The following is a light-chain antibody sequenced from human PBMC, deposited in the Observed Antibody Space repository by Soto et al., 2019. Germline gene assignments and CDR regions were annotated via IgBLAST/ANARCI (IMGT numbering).Light chain of an antibody. V-gene: IGKV3-11*01. CDR3: QHRANWPLN. CDR2: DVS. J-gene: IGKJ4*01. Sequence: EIVLTQSPATLSLSPGERATLSCWASQSVSNYLAWYQQKPGQAPRLLVYDVSNRATSIPARFSGSGSGTDFTLTISSLEPEDFAVYYCQHRANWPLNFGGGTKVEIK. CDR1: QSVSNY.